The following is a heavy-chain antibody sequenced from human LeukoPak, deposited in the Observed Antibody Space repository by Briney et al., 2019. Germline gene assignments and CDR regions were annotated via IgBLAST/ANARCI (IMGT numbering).Heavy chain of an antibody. J-gene: IGHJ3*02. CDR3: ARLTVVVAATISDAFDI. CDR1: GYSISSAYY. D-gene: IGHD2-15*01. Sequence: SETLSLTCTVSGYSISSAYYWGWIRQPPGKGLEWIGSIYHSGSTYYNPSLKSRVTISVDTSKNQFSLNLSSVTAADTAVYYCARLTVVVAATISDAFDIWGQGTMVTVSS. V-gene: IGHV4-38-2*02. CDR2: IYHSGST.